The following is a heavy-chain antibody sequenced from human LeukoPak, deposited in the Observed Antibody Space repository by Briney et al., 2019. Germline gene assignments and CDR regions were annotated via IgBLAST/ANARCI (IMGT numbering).Heavy chain of an antibody. Sequence: PGGSLRLSCAASGFTFSDHYLDWIRQAPGKGLEWVSSLSSSSSYIYYADSVKGRFTISRDNAKSSLYLQMNSLRAEDTAVYYCARGSVGSSSSGLDYWGQGTLVTVSS. CDR3: ARGSVGSSSSGLDY. D-gene: IGHD6-13*01. CDR2: LSSSSSYI. J-gene: IGHJ4*02. V-gene: IGHV3-21*01. CDR1: GFTFSDHY.